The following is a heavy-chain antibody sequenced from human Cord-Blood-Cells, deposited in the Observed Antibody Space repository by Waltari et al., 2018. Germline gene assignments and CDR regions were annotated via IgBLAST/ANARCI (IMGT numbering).Heavy chain of an antibody. Sequence: QVQRVQSGAEGQKPGDSGKDSCKVSGYTPTELSMHWGRRDPGRWLEWMGGFDAADVETIYAQKYQGRVTMTEHTSTDTAYMELSSRRSEDTAVYYCATRGAVTGDGGAFDILGQVTMVTVSS. CDR2: FDAADVET. J-gene: IGHJ3*02. CDR3: ATRGAVTGDGGAFDI. D-gene: IGHD7-27*01. CDR1: GYTPTELS. V-gene: IGHV1-24*01.